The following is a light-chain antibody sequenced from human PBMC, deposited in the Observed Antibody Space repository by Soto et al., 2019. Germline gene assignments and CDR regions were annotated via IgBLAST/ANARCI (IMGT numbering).Light chain of an antibody. J-gene: IGKJ4*01. Sequence: EIVLTQSPGTLSLSPWERATLSCRASQSVTSAFLSWYQQTPGQPPRLLIYGASSRATGIPDRFSGSGSGTDFTLTISRLEPEDSAVYYCQQYTNSRLTFGGGTKVDI. CDR1: QSVTSAF. V-gene: IGKV3-20*01. CDR2: GAS. CDR3: QQYTNSRLT.